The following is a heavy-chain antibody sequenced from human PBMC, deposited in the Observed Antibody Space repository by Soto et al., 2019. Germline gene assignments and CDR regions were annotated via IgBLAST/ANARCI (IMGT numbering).Heavy chain of an antibody. D-gene: IGHD3-10*01. Sequence: GGSLRLSCEGSGFTLRGYAMRWVRQPPGKGLEWVTAITGGGDDTYHSDSVKGRFTISRDNSKNTLYLQMNSLRAEDTSVYYFAKGCERGSPYFFDFWGPGTLVTVSS. J-gene: IGHJ4*02. V-gene: IGHV3-23*01. CDR2: ITGGGDDT. CDR1: GFTLRGYA. CDR3: AKGCERGSPYFFDF.